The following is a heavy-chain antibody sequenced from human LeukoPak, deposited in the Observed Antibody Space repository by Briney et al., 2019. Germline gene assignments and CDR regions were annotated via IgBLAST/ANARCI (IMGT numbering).Heavy chain of an antibody. CDR1: GGTFSSYA. D-gene: IGHD3-10*01. CDR2: IIPIFGTA. J-gene: IGHJ3*02. CDR3: AGGTWYYGSGSYFLLDAFDI. V-gene: IGHV1-69*06. Sequence: SVKVSCKASGGTFSSYAISWVRQAPGQGLEWMGGIIPIFGTANYAQKFQGRVTITADKSTSTAYMELSSLRSEDTAVYYCAGGTWYYGSGSYFLLDAFDIWGQGTMVTVSS.